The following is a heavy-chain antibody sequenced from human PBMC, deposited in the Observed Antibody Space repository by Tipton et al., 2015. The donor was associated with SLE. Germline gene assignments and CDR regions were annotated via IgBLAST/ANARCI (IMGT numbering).Heavy chain of an antibody. Sequence: QVQLVQSGAEVKRPGASVKVSCKASGYTFTTYSLSWVRQAPGQGLEWVGSISPYNGNTNYAQKFQGRVTMTTDTSTNTVYMELRGLRSDDTGVYYCARVADVVILAMFDNWGRGTLVTVSS. V-gene: IGHV1-18*01. CDR2: ISPYNGNT. D-gene: IGHD3-10*02. J-gene: IGHJ4*02. CDR3: ARVADVVILAMFDN. CDR1: GYTFTTYS.